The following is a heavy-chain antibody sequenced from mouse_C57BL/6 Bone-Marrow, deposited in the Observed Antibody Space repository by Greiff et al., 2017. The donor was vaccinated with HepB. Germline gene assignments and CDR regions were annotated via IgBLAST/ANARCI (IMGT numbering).Heavy chain of an antibody. CDR2: INYDGSST. CDR1: GFTFSDYY. J-gene: IGHJ1*03. CDR3: ARGTGRDLYFDV. Sequence: EVHLVESEGGLVQPGSSMKLSCTASGFTFSDYYMAWVRQVPEKGLEWVANINYDGSSTYYLDSLKSRFIISRDNAKNILYLQMSSLKSEDTAAYYCARGTGRDLYFDVWGTGTTVTVSS. V-gene: IGHV5-16*01. D-gene: IGHD4-1*01.